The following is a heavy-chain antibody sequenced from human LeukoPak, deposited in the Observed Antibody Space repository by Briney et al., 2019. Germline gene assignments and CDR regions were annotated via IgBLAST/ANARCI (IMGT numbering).Heavy chain of an antibody. CDR1: GYTFTSYY. Sequence: ASVTVSCKASGYTFTSYYMHWVRQAPGQGLEWMGKINPSGGSTTYAQKFQGRVTMTRDTSTSTVYMELSSLRSEDSAVYYCAKCRVSSSGSADYWGQGTLVTVSS. CDR2: INPSGGST. V-gene: IGHV1-46*01. CDR3: AKCRVSSSGSADY. J-gene: IGHJ4*02. D-gene: IGHD6-19*01.